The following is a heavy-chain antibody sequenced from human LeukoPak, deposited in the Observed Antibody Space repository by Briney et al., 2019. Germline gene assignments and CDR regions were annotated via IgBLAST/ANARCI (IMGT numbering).Heavy chain of an antibody. V-gene: IGHV3-53*01. J-gene: IGHJ4*02. Sequence: GGSLRLSCAASGFSVSSNYISWVRQAPGKGLEWVSVIYSGGNTYYADSVKGRFTISRDNSKNTLYLQMNSLRAEDTAVYYCARVGSQYDTSGYPYWGQGTLVTVSS. D-gene: IGHD3-22*01. CDR2: IYSGGNT. CDR1: GFSVSSNY. CDR3: ARVGSQYDTSGYPY.